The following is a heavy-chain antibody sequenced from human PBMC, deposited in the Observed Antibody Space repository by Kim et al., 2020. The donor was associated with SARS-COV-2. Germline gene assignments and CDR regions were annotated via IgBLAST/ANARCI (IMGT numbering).Heavy chain of an antibody. CDR2: INSDGSST. D-gene: IGHD3-16*01. V-gene: IGHV3-74*01. CDR3: ARWEGVWGSYAFYYYYGMDV. J-gene: IGHJ6*02. Sequence: GGSLRLSCAASGFTFSSYWMHWVRQAPGKGLVWVSRINSDGSSTSYADSVKGRFTISRDNAKNTLYLQMNSLRAEDTAVYYCARWEGVWGSYAFYYYYGMDVWGQGTTVTVSS. CDR1: GFTFSSYW.